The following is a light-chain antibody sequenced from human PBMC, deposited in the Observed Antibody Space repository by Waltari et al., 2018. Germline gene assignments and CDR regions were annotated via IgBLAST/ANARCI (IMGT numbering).Light chain of an antibody. CDR1: SGDVGNYNL. V-gene: IGLV2-23*02. Sequence: QSTLTQPASVSGSLGQSITISCIGTSGDVGNYNLASWYQQHPGKAPKFMIYGVNKRPSGVSNRFSGSKSGNTASLTISGLQGEDEAIYFCSSYAAYNTVIFGGGTKVTVL. CDR2: GVN. CDR3: SSYAAYNTVI. J-gene: IGLJ2*01.